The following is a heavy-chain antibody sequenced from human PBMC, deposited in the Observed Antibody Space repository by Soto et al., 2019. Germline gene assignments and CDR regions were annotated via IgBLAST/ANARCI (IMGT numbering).Heavy chain of an antibody. CDR3: ARDRDDILTGSTLDV. CDR2: ISAYNGNT. V-gene: IGHV1-18*01. D-gene: IGHD3-9*01. Sequence: ASVKVSCKASGYTFTSYGISWVRQAPGRGLEWMGWISAYNGNTNYAQKLQGRVTMTTDTSTSTAYMELRSLRSDDTAVYYCARDRDDILTGSTLDVWGKGTTVTVSS. J-gene: IGHJ6*04. CDR1: GYTFTSYG.